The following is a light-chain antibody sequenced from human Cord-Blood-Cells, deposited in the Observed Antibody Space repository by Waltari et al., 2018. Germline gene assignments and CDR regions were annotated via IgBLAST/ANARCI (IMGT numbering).Light chain of an antibody. CDR3: CSYAGSSTVV. CDR1: SSDVGSYNL. J-gene: IGLJ2*01. Sequence: QSVLTHPASVSGSPGQSLPLSCTGTSSDVGSYNLVSWYQQHPGKAPKLMIYEGSKRPSGVSNRFSGSKSGNTASLTISGLQAEDEADYYCCSYAGSSTVVFGGGTKLTVL. CDR2: EGS. V-gene: IGLV2-23*01.